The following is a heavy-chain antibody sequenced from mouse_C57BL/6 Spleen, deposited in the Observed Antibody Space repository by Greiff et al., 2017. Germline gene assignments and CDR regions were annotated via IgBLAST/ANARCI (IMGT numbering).Heavy chain of an antibody. D-gene: IGHD1-1*01. Sequence: QVQLQQSGAELVRPGASVTLSCKASGYTFTDYEMHWVKQTPVHGLEWIGAIDPETGGTAYNQKFKGKAILTADKSSSTAYMELRSLTSEDSAVDYGTRSHYCGSRAWFAYWGQGTLVTVSA. CDR2: IDPETGGT. CDR1: GYTFTDYE. CDR3: TRSHYCGSRAWFAY. J-gene: IGHJ3*01. V-gene: IGHV1-15*01.